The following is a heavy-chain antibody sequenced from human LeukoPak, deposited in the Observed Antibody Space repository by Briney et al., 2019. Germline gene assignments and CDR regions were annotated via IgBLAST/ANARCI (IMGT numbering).Heavy chain of an antibody. CDR3: ITPLPYSAQ. J-gene: IGHJ4*02. CDR1: GFTFSNAY. Sequence: GGSLRLSCAASGFTFSNAYMNWVRQAPGKGLEWVGRIKPKTDGETTEYAAPVKGRFSISRDDSKNMLYLQMNSLKAEDTAVYYCITPLPYSAQGGQGTLVTVSS. CDR2: IKPKTDGETT. D-gene: IGHD2-21*01. V-gene: IGHV3-15*07.